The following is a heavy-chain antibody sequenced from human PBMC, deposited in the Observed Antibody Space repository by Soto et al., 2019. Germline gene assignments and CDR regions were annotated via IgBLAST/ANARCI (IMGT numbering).Heavy chain of an antibody. CDR1: GFTFSSYA. Sequence: EVQLLESGGGLVQPGGSLRLSCAASGFTFSSYAMSWVRQAPGKGLEWVSTISGGGGNTYYADSVKGRFTISRDNSKNTLYLQMNSLRAEDTAIYYCAKMETSSGSYRQLDSWGQGTLVTVSS. J-gene: IGHJ4*02. CDR2: ISGGGGNT. CDR3: AKMETSSGSYRQLDS. D-gene: IGHD1-26*01. V-gene: IGHV3-23*01.